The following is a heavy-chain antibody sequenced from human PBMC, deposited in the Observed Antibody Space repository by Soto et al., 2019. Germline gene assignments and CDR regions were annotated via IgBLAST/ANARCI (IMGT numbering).Heavy chain of an antibody. D-gene: IGHD2-2*01. CDR3: ARNIVVVSLIYGREV. V-gene: IGHV3-48*02. Sequence: WGSLRLSCAASGFTFSSYSMNWVRQDPGKGLEWVSYISISSSTIYYADSVKGRFTISRDNAKNSLYLQMNSLRDEDTAVYYCARNIVVVSLIYGREVWGKGTTVTVSA. J-gene: IGHJ6*04. CDR2: ISISSSTI. CDR1: GFTFSSYS.